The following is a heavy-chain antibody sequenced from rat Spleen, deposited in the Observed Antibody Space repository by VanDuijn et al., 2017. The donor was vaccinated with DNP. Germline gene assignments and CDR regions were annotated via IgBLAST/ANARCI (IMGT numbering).Heavy chain of an antibody. CDR3: ATSLTGRA. CDR2: IVYDGSRT. D-gene: IGHD5-1*01. CDR1: SLTLSDFN. J-gene: IGHJ2*01. Sequence: EVQLLESGGGLVQPGRSLKLSCPASSLTLSDFNMAWVRQAPKRGLEWVATIVYDGSRTFYRDSVKGRFTISRDNAKNTLYLQMDNLRSEDTATYYCATSLTGRAWGQGVMVTVSS. V-gene: IGHV5S10*01.